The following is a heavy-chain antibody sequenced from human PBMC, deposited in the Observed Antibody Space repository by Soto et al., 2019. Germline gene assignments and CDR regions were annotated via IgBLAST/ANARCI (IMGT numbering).Heavy chain of an antibody. CDR1: GFTFSSYA. CDR2: ISGSGGST. CDR3: AKAYMRFLEWSSGGYMDV. D-gene: IGHD3-3*01. J-gene: IGHJ6*03. Sequence: GGSLRLSCAASGFTFSSYAMSWVRQAPGKGLEWVSAISGSGGSTYYADSVKGRFTISRDNSKNTRYLQMNSLRAEDTAVYYCAKAYMRFLEWSSGGYMDVWGKGTTVTVSS. V-gene: IGHV3-23*01.